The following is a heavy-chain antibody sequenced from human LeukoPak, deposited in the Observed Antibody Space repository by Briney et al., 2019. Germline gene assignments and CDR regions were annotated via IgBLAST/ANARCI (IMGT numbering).Heavy chain of an antibody. J-gene: IGHJ4*02. CDR3: AKDRNVYCSSTSCSSEFDY. V-gene: IGHV3-23*01. CDR2: ISGSGGST. Sequence: GGSLRLSCAAFGFTFSSYAMSWVRQAPGKGLEWVSAISGSGGSTYYADSVKGRFTISRDNSKNTLYLQMNSLRAEDTAVYYCAKDRNVYCSSTSCSSEFDYWGQGTLVTVSS. D-gene: IGHD2-2*01. CDR1: GFTFSSYA.